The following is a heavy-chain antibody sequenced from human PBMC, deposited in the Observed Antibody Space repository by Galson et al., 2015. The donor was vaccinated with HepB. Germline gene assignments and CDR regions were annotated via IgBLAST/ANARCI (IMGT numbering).Heavy chain of an antibody. CDR1: GYTFTDYG. CDR2: INTNTGNP. CDR3: GRTPNYGSGTYYTAWLDP. V-gene: IGHV7-4-1*02. D-gene: IGHD3-10*01. Sequence: SVKVSCKASGYTFTDYGMNWVRQAPGQGLEWMGWINTNTGNPTYAQGFTGRFVFSLDTSVSTAYLQISSLKAADTAVYYCGRTPNYGSGTYYTAWLDPWGQGTLVTVSS. J-gene: IGHJ5*02.